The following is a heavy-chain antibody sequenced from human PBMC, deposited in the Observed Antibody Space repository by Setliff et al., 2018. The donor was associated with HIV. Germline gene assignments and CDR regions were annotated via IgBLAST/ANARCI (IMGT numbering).Heavy chain of an antibody. CDR1: GYTFTGYY. D-gene: IGHD4-17*01. V-gene: IGHV1-2*06. J-gene: IGHJ6*03. Sequence: ASVKVSCKASGYTFTGYYMHWVRQAPGQGLEWMGRINPNSGGTNYAQKFQGRVTMTRDTSISTAYMELSRLRSDDTAVYYCASKTYGDPTYYYYYMDVWGKGTTVT. CDR2: INPNSGGT. CDR3: ASKTYGDPTYYYYYMDV.